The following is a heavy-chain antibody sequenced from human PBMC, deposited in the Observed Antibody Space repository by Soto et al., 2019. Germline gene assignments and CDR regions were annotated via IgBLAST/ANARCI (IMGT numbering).Heavy chain of an antibody. V-gene: IGHV4-59*08. CDR2: IYYSGST. D-gene: IGHD2-2*01. CDR3: ARRLEGFFISTSCYFPYYYYYMDV. Sequence: SETLSLTCTVSGGSISSYYWSWIRQPPGKGLEWIGYIYYSGSTNYNPSLKSRVTISVDTSKNQFSLKLSSVTAADAALYYCARRLEGFFISTSCYFPYYYYYMDVWGKGTTVTVSS. CDR1: GGSISSYY. J-gene: IGHJ6*03.